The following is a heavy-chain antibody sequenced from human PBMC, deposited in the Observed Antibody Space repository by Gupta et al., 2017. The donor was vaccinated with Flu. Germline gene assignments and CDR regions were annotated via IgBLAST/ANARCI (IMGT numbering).Heavy chain of an antibody. Sequence: EVQLLESGGDLAQPGGSLRLPCAASGFPFSAFGMRWVRQAPGKGLEWVSTISDGTTSYADSVKGRFTISRDTSKNALFLQLNSLRAEDTAIYYCIKDAGYGEYAFWGQGTLVTVSS. D-gene: IGHD2-21*01. CDR1: GFPFSAFG. J-gene: IGHJ1*01. CDR2: ISDGTT. V-gene: IGHV3-23*01. CDR3: IKDAGYGEYAF.